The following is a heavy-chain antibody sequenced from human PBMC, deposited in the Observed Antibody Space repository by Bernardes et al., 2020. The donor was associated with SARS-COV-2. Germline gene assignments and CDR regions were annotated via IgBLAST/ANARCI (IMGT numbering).Heavy chain of an antibody. CDR3: ARDNWTLDY. V-gene: IGHV4-38-2*02. CDR1: GYSISSDYY. Sequence: SETLSLTCAVSGYSISSDYYWGWIRQPPERTLEWIGSIYRSRQPYYNPSLKSRVTISVDMSKNQLSLKLTSVTAADTAVYYCARDNWTLDYWGQGSLVTVSS. D-gene: IGHD3-3*01. J-gene: IGHJ4*02. CDR2: IYRSRQP.